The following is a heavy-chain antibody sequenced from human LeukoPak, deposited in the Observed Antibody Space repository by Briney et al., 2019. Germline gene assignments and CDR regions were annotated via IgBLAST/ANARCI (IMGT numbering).Heavy chain of an antibody. J-gene: IGHJ4*02. CDR1: GCTFTTSG. CDR3: ARVKQLWRDYYLDY. CDR2: NSADNGIT. D-gene: IGHD5-18*01. V-gene: IGHV1-18*01. Sequence: ASVTVSCKASGCTFTTSGINWVRQAPGQGLEWLGWNSADNGITRYAQKFQGRVTLISDTSTNTAYMELRNLRSDDTAVYYCARVKQLWRDYYLDYWGQGTLVTVSS.